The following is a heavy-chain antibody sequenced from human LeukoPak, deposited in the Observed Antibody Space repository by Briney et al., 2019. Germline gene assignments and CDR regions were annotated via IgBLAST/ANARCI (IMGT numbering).Heavy chain of an antibody. D-gene: IGHD3-10*01. J-gene: IGHJ4*02. CDR3: ASWLGPY. CDR2: IAYDGAAK. Sequence: GRSLRLSCAASGFTFNNYAMHWVRQAPGRGLEWVAAIAYDGAAKYYADSVKGRFTISRDNAKNSLYLQMNSLRAEDTAVYYCASWLGPYWGQGTLVTVSS. V-gene: IGHV3-30-3*01. CDR1: GFTFNNYA.